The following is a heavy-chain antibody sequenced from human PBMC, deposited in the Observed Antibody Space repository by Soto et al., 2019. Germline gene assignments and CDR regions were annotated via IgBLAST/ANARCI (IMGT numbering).Heavy chain of an antibody. CDR3: ARGLGIYCSSTSCKDGDY. Sequence: PGGSLRLSCAASGFTFSSYEMNWVRQAPGKGLEWVSYISSSGSTIYYADSVKGRFTISRDNAKNSLYLQMNSLRAEDTAVYYCARGLGIYCSSTSCKDGDYWGQGTLVTVSS. CDR2: ISSSGSTI. CDR1: GFTFSSYE. D-gene: IGHD2-2*01. J-gene: IGHJ4*02. V-gene: IGHV3-48*03.